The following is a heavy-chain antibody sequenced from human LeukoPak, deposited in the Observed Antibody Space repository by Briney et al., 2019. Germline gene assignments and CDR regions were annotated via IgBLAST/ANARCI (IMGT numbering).Heavy chain of an antibody. V-gene: IGHV3-11*06. J-gene: IGHJ4*02. CDR3: ASAYDSSSYFDY. D-gene: IGHD3-22*01. CDR1: GFTFSDYY. CDR2: ISSSSSYT. Sequence: PGGSLRLSCAASGFTFSDYYMSWIRQAPGKWLEWVSYISSSSSYTNYADSVKGRFTISRDNAKNSLYLQMNSLRAEDTAVYYCASAYDSSSYFDYWGQGTLVTVSS.